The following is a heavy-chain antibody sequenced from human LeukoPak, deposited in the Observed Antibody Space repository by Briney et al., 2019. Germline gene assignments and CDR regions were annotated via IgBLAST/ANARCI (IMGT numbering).Heavy chain of an antibody. J-gene: IGHJ4*02. D-gene: IGHD6-19*01. CDR2: INHSGST. CDR3: ARVIGEQWLYPGNFDY. Sequence: SETLSLTCAVYGGSFSGYYWSWIRQPPGKGLEWIGQINHSGSTYYSPSLKSRVTISVDTSKNQFSLKLSSVTAADTAVYYCARVIGEQWLYPGNFDYWGQGTLVTVSS. V-gene: IGHV4-34*01. CDR1: GGSFSGYY.